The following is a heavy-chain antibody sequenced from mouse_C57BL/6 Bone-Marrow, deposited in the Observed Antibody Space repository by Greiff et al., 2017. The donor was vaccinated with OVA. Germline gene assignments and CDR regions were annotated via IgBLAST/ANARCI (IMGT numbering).Heavy chain of an antibody. CDR2: TYPRSGKY. CDR3: ARWGTTDWYFEV. J-gene: IGHJ1*03. D-gene: IGHD1-1*01. CDR1: GYPFTSYG. Sequence: VQLQQSGAELARPGASVTLSCKASGYPFTSYGISWVKQKTGQGHEWIEETYPRSGKYDNKETLRGKATQTADKSSSTACMELRRLTAEDSAVYFCARWGTTDWYFEVWGTGTTVTGSS. V-gene: IGHV1-81*01.